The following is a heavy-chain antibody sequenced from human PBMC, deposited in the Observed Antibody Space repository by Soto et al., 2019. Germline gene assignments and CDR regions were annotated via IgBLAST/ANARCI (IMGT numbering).Heavy chain of an antibody. CDR3: ARDRGSGDAGYSSSGYDFDY. J-gene: IGHJ4*02. CDR1: GFTFSSYS. CDR2: ISSSSSTI. D-gene: IGHD6-13*01. Sequence: EVQLVESGGGLVQPGGSLRLSCAASGFTFSSYSMNWVRQAPGKGLEWVSYISSSSSTIYYADSVKGRFTISRDNAKNSLYLQMNSLRAEDTAVYYCARDRGSGDAGYSSSGYDFDYWGQGTLVTVSS. V-gene: IGHV3-48*01.